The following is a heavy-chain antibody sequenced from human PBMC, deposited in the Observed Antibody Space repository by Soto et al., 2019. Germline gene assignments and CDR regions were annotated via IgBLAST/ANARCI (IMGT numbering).Heavy chain of an antibody. CDR3: AKGRFCSGGSCPPYYGMDV. CDR2: IKSKTDGGTT. Sequence: GGSLRLSCAASGFTFSNAWMNWVRQAPGKGLEWVGRIKSKTDGGTTDYAAPVKGRFTISRDDSKNTLYLQMNSLKTEDTAVHYCAKGRFCSGGSCPPYYGMDVWGQGTTVTVSS. J-gene: IGHJ6*02. V-gene: IGHV3-15*07. D-gene: IGHD2-15*01. CDR1: GFTFSNAW.